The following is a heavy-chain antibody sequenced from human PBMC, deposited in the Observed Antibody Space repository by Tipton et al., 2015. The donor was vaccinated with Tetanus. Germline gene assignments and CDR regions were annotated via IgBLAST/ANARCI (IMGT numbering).Heavy chain of an antibody. CDR3: ARGHRHDPKTFYGMDR. D-gene: IGHD1-1*01. V-gene: IGHV1-69*06. J-gene: IGHJ6*02. CDR2: IIPFSDTI. Sequence: QVQLVQSGPEVKKPGSSVKVSCEASGGTFGSYAVNWVRQAPGQGLEWMGGIIPFSDTIEYSQKFQGRVRITADRSSSPAYMELSSLKSEATAVYYWARGHRHDPKTFYGMDRWGQGTKVIVSS. CDR1: GGTFGSYA.